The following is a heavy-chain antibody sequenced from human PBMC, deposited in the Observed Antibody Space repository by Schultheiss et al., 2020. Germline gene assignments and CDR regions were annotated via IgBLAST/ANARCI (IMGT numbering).Heavy chain of an antibody. V-gene: IGHV1-2*04. D-gene: IGHD5-12*01. CDR1: GYTFTGYY. Sequence: ASVKVSCKASGYTFTGYYMHWVRQAPGQGLEWMGWINPNSGGTNYAQKFQGWVTMTRDTSISTAYMELSSVTAADTAVYYCAREGYSGYETGKWGQGTLVTVSS. CDR3: AREGYSGYETGK. J-gene: IGHJ4*02. CDR2: INPNSGGT.